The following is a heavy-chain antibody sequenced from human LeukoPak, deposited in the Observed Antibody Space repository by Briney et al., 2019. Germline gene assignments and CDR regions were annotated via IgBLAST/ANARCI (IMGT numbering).Heavy chain of an antibody. D-gene: IGHD2-15*01. CDR2: VSSSSSYI. J-gene: IGHJ4*02. Sequence: GGSLRLSCAASGFTFSSYSMNWVRQAPGKGLEWVSSVSSSSSYIYYADSVKVRFTISRDNAKNSLYLQMNSLRAEDTAVYYCARDSYCSGGSCYSDYWGQGTLVTVSS. CDR1: GFTFSSYS. V-gene: IGHV3-21*01. CDR3: ARDSYCSGGSCYSDY.